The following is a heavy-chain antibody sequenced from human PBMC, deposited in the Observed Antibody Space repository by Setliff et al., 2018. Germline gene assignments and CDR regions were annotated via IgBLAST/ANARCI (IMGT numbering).Heavy chain of an antibody. V-gene: IGHV1-8*02. CDR2: MNPNSGNT. CDR3: ARGDRRLLRFLEKLRD. Sequence: GASVKVSCKASGYTFTSYDINWVRQATGQGLEWMGWMNPNSGNTGYAQKFQGRVTMTRNTSISTAYMELSSLRSEDTAVYYCARGDRRLLRFLEKLRDWGQGTLVTVSS. J-gene: IGHJ4*02. CDR1: GYTFTSYD. D-gene: IGHD3-3*01.